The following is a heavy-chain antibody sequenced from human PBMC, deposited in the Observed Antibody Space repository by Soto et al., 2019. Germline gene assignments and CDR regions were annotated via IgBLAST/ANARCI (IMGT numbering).Heavy chain of an antibody. CDR2: ISGSADGT. J-gene: IGHJ3*01. CDR3: AKDTVGGYSFWSGYYSDGLDV. D-gene: IGHD3-3*01. V-gene: IGHV3-23*01. Sequence: EVKLLESGGGLAQPGGSLRLSCVGSGFTFDSYAISWVRQAPGERLQWIAVISGSADGTDYAHSVRGRFTISRDNAKKTVHLQMDSLRVEDTAVYFCAKDTVGGYSFWSGYYSDGLDVWGQGTLVSVS. CDR1: GFTFDSYA.